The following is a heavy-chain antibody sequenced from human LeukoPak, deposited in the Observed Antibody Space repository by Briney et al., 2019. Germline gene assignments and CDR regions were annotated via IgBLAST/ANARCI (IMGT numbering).Heavy chain of an antibody. J-gene: IGHJ4*02. D-gene: IGHD1-26*01. CDR1: GFTFSNYG. CDR2: ITGSGDDA. CDR3: AKESTGSSPDY. Sequence: GGSLRLSCAASGFTFSNYGMSWLRHAPGKGLEWVSAITGSGDDAYYADSVHGRFTMSRDNSKSTLYLQMNSLRVEDTALYYCAKESTGSSPDYWGQGTLVTVSS. V-gene: IGHV3-23*01.